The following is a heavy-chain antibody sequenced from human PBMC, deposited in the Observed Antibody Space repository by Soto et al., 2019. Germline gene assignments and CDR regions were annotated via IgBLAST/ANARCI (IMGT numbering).Heavy chain of an antibody. D-gene: IGHD5-18*01. CDR2: IYYSGST. J-gene: IGHJ4*02. Sequence: PSETLSLTCSVSGGSISSGDYYWNWIRQPPGKGLEWIGHIYYSGSTYYNSSLKSRVTISLDTSKNQFSLKLSSVTAADTAVYYCARSGYSYGPNPLLYWGQGTLVTVSS. CDR1: GGSISSGDYY. CDR3: ARSGYSYGPNPLLY. V-gene: IGHV4-30-4*01.